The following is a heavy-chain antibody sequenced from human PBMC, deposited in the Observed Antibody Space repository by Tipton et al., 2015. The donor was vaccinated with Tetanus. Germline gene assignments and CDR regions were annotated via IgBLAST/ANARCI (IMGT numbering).Heavy chain of an antibody. J-gene: IGHJ4*02. CDR2: IYSSGST. CDR1: GVSISGGRYY. D-gene: IGHD1-26*01. CDR3: ARDQARGARGWNYFDF. Sequence: LRLSCTVSGVSISGGRYYWSWIRQRPGKGLEWIGDIYSSGSTYTDPSLKGRVTISVDTSENQFSLRLNSVTAADTAVYYCARDQARGARGWNYFDFWGLGTLVTFSS. V-gene: IGHV4-31*03.